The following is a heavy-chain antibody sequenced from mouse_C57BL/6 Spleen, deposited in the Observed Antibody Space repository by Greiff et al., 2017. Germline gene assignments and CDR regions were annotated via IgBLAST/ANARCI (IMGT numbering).Heavy chain of an antibody. Sequence: EVKLVESGGGLVKPGGSLKLSCAASGFTFSDYGMHWVRQAPEKGLEWVAYISSGSSTIYYADTVKGRFTISRDNAKNTLFLQMTSLRSEDTAMYYCARGEVWAMDYWGQGTSVTVSS. CDR2: ISSGSSTI. V-gene: IGHV5-17*01. CDR1: GFTFSDYG. J-gene: IGHJ4*01. CDR3: ARGEVWAMDY.